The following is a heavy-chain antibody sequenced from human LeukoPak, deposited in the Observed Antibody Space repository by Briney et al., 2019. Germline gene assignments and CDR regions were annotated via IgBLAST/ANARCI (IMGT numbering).Heavy chain of an antibody. CDR1: GFTFSSYE. Sequence: GGSLRLSCAACGFTFSSYEMNWVRQAPGKGLEWVSYISSSGSTIYYAPSVKGPFTISRDSAKNSLYLQRNSLRAEDTAVYYCARGVNDAFDIWGQGTMVTVSS. V-gene: IGHV3-48*03. CDR3: ARGVNDAFDI. CDR2: ISSSGSTI. J-gene: IGHJ3*02.